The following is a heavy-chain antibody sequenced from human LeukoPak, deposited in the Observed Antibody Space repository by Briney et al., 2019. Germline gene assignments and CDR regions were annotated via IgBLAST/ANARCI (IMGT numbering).Heavy chain of an antibody. CDR3: ARDRWNFRGSSWISYFDY. CDR1: GFTFNNYD. D-gene: IGHD6-13*01. V-gene: IGHV3-30*03. Sequence: RAGGSLRLSCAASGFTFNNYDMHWVRQAPDKGLEWVAVISYDGSHKYYVDSVKGRFTISRDNSKNTLYLQMNSLRAEDTAVYYCARDRWNFRGSSWISYFDYWGQGTLVTVSS. J-gene: IGHJ4*02. CDR2: ISYDGSHK.